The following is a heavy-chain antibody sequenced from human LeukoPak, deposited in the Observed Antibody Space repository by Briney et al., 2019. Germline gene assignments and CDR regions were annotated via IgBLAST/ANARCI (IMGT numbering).Heavy chain of an antibody. V-gene: IGHV4-4*02. Sequence: SETLSLTCAVSGGSISSSNWWSWVRQPPGKGLEWIGEIYHSGSTNYNPSLKSRVTISVDKSKNQFSLKLSSVTAADTAVYYCARDRYYYDSSGYTQLFDYWGQGTLVTVSS. CDR2: IYHSGST. CDR1: GGSISSSNW. J-gene: IGHJ4*02. D-gene: IGHD3-22*01. CDR3: ARDRYYYDSSGYTQLFDY.